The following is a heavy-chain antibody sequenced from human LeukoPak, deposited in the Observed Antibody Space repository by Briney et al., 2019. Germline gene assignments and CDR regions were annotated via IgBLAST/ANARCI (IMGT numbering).Heavy chain of an antibody. CDR3: AREIATIFGVAENGMDV. CDR2: ISYDGSNK. V-gene: IGHV3-30-3*01. Sequence: GRSLRLSCAASGFTFSSYAMHWVRQAPGKGLEWVAVISYDGSNKYYADSVKGRFTISRDNYKNTLYLQMDSLRAEDRAVYYCAREIATIFGVAENGMDVWGQGTTVTVAS. CDR1: GFTFSSYA. J-gene: IGHJ6*02. D-gene: IGHD3-3*01.